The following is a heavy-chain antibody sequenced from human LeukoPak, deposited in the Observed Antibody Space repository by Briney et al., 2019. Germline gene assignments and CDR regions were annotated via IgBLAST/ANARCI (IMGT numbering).Heavy chain of an antibody. D-gene: IGHD4-23*01. CDR1: GGSFSGYY. Sequence: PSETLSLTCAVYGGSFSGYYWSWIRQPPGKGLEWIGEINHSGSTNYNPSLKSRVTISVDTSKNQFSLKLSSVTAADTAVYYCARGGGNSAHNWFDPWGQGTLVTVSS. V-gene: IGHV4-34*01. J-gene: IGHJ5*02. CDR3: ARGGGNSAHNWFDP. CDR2: INHSGST.